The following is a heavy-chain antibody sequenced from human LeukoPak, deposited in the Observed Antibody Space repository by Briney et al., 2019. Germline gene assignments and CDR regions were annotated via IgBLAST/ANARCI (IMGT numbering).Heavy chain of an antibody. CDR3: AKDRQQLARTEYYFDY. D-gene: IGHD6-13*01. Sequence: GGSLRPSCAASGFTFGDYAMHWVRQSPAKGLEWVSGISWNSGSIGYADSVKGRFTISRDNSKNTLYLQMNSLRAEDTAVYYCAKDRQQLARTEYYFDYWGQGTLVTVSS. CDR2: ISWNSGSI. V-gene: IGHV3-9*01. J-gene: IGHJ4*02. CDR1: GFTFGDYA.